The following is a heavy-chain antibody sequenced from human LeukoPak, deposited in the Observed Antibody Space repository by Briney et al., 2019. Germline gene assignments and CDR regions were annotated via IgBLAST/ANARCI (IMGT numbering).Heavy chain of an antibody. J-gene: IGHJ3*01. CDR2: VILSDNI. CDR3: AKVARENTLDAFDF. CDR1: GFTFSSYG. V-gene: IGHV3-23*01. D-gene: IGHD1-26*01. Sequence: VGSLRLSCAAAGFTFSSYGMTWVRQAPGKGLEWVSLVILSDNIFYADYVKGRFTLSRDTCKSTVNLQMHRLRVADKVVYSCAKVARENTLDAFDFWGQGTLVTVSS.